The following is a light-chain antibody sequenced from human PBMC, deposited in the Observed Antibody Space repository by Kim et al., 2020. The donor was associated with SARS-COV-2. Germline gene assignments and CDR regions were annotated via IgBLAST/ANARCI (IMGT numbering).Light chain of an antibody. Sequence: TPPCARRTSNLSKNYFSWSKQLQKPAPTPLIYDNNDRPSGIPDLSSATTSGTSATLGITGLQTGDEADYYCGTWDSSLSAVVFGGGTKLTVL. CDR2: DNN. V-gene: IGLV1-51*01. CDR3: GTWDSSLSAVV. J-gene: IGLJ2*01. CDR1: TSNLSKNY.